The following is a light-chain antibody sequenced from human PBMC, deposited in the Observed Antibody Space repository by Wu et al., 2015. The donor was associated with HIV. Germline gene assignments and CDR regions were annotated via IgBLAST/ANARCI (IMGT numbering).Light chain of an antibody. CDR1: QGVSSN. CDR2: GAS. J-gene: IGKJ2*01. Sequence: EIVLTQSPGTLSLSPGERATLSCRASQGVSSNLAWYQQKPGQAPRLLIYGASTRATGIPARFSGSGPGTEFTLTISSMQSEDFAVYYCQQYNNWPYTFGQGTKLEIK. V-gene: IGKV3-15*01. CDR3: QQYNNWPYT.